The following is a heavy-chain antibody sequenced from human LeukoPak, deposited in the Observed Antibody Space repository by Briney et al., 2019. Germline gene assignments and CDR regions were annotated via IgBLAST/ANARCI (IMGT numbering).Heavy chain of an antibody. V-gene: IGHV1-2*02. CDR3: ARPEYRYGYILDY. J-gene: IGHJ4*02. Sequence: ASVKVSCKASGYTFTGHYVHWVRQAPGQGLEWMGWIKPDSGATNYAQKFQGRVTMTRDTSISTAHMELNRLTSDDTAVYYCARPEYRYGYILDYWGQGTLVTVSS. D-gene: IGHD5-18*01. CDR2: IKPDSGAT. CDR1: GYTFTGHY.